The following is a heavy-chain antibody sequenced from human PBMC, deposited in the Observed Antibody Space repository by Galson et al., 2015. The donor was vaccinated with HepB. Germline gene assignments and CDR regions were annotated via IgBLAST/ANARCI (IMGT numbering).Heavy chain of an antibody. CDR2: IYYSGST. CDR3: ARESTSPGRSYYPLYFFDY. J-gene: IGHJ4*02. D-gene: IGHD1-26*01. V-gene: IGHV4-31*03. Sequence: LSLTCTVSGGSLSSGGYYWSWIRQHPGKGLEWIGYIYYSGSTYYNPSLKSRVTISVDPSKNHFSLKLSSVTAADTAVYYCARESTSPGRSYYPLYFFDYWGQGTLVTVSS. CDR1: GGSLSSGGYY.